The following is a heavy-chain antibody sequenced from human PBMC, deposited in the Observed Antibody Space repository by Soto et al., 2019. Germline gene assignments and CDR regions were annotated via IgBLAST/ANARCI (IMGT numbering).Heavy chain of an antibody. CDR2: IFTTGRT. D-gene: IGHD6-19*01. CDR3: ARSSVAGPEYLQH. CDR1: GGSISSYY. V-gene: IGHV4-4*07. J-gene: IGHJ1*01. Sequence: QVQLQESGPGLVKPSETLSLTCTVSGGSISSYYWSWVRQPAGKGLEWIGRIFTTGRTKYNPALKSRGTMSVDTSKNQFSLKLRSVTAADTALYYCARSSVAGPEYLQHWGQGTLVTVSS.